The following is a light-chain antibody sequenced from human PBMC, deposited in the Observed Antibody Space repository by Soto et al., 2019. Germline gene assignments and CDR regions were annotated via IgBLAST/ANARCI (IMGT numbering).Light chain of an antibody. Sequence: EIGMTQSPATLSVSPGERATLSCRASQSIRTNLAWYQHKPGQPPRVLIYGASTRATGVPARFSGSGSGTEFTLTISSLQSEDFAVYYCQQYNNWSPWTFGQGTKVEIK. CDR3: QQYNNWSPWT. CDR1: QSIRTN. J-gene: IGKJ1*01. V-gene: IGKV3-15*01. CDR2: GAS.